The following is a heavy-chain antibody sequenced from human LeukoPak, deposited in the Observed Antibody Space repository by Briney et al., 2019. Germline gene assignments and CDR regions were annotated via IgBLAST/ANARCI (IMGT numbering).Heavy chain of an antibody. Sequence: GGSLRLSCAASGFTFTTYWMHWVRQAPGKGLVWVSHINSDGSITSYADSVKGRFTISRDNAKNTLYLQMNSLRAEDTAVYYCARDAVDTTNARWGQRTTVTVSS. V-gene: IGHV3-74*01. CDR1: GFTFTTYW. CDR2: INSDGSIT. J-gene: IGHJ6*02. D-gene: IGHD5-18*01. CDR3: ARDAVDTTNAR.